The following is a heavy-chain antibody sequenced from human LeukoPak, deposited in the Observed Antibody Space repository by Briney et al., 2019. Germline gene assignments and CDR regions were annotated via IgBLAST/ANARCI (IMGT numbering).Heavy chain of an antibody. CDR3: AKDSRGYCSGGSCYWSPFDY. D-gene: IGHD2-15*01. J-gene: IGHJ4*02. CDR2: ISGDGGST. V-gene: IGHV3-43*02. Sequence: GGSLGLSCAASGFTFDDYAMHWVRQAPGKGLEWVSLISGDGGSTYYADSVKGRFTISRDNSKNSLYLQMNSLRTEDTALYYCAKDSRGYCSGGSCYWSPFDYWGQGTLVTVSS. CDR1: GFTFDDYA.